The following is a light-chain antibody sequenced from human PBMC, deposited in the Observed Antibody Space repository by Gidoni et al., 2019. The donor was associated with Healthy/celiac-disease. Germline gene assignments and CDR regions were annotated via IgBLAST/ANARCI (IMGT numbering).Light chain of an antibody. CDR3: NSRDSSGNHNV. CDR2: GKN. Sequence: SSELTQDPAVSVSFVQTVRITCQGDSLRSYYASWYQQKPGQAPVLVIYGKNNRPSGIPDRFSGSSSGNTASLTITGAQAEDEADYYCNSRDSSGNHNVFGTGTKVTVL. V-gene: IGLV3-19*01. CDR1: SLRSYY. J-gene: IGLJ1*01.